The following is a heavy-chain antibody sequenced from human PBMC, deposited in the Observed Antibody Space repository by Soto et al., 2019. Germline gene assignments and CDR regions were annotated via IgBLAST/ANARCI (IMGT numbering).Heavy chain of an antibody. V-gene: IGHV1-69*13. CDR3: ARDSACGGDCS. D-gene: IGHD2-21*02. CDR2: IIPIFGTA. Sequence: GASVNVSCKASGGTFSSYSISWVRQAPGQGLEWMGGIIPIFGTANYAQKFQGRVTITADESASTAYMELSSLRSEDTAVYYCARDSACGGDCSWGQGTMVTVSS. CDR1: GGTFSSYS. J-gene: IGHJ3*01.